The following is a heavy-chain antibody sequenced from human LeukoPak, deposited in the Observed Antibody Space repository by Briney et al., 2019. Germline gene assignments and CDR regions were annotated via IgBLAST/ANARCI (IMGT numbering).Heavy chain of an antibody. CDR2: IYYSGST. V-gene: IGHV4-59*01. CDR1: GGSISSYY. J-gene: IGHJ5*02. Sequence: SETLSLTCTVSGGSISSYYWSWIRQPPGKGLEWIGYIYYSGSTNYNPSLKSRVTISVDTSKNQFSLKLSSVTAADTAVYYCARGGGSGFDPWGQGILVTVSS. CDR3: ARGGGSGFDP. D-gene: IGHD6-19*01.